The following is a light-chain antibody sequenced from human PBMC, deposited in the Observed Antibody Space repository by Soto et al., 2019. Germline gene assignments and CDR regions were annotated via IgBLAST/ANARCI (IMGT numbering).Light chain of an antibody. Sequence: AIRMTQSPSSFSASTGDRVTITCRASQGISSYLAWYQRKPGKAPKLLIYAASTLQSGVPSRFSRSGSGTDFTLTISCLQSEDFATYYCQQYYSYPRTFGQGTKVEIK. CDR2: AAS. V-gene: IGKV1-8*01. CDR3: QQYYSYPRT. CDR1: QGISSY. J-gene: IGKJ1*01.